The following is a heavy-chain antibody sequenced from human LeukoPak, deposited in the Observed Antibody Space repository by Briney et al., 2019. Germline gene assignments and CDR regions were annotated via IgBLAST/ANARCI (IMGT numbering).Heavy chain of an antibody. J-gene: IGHJ6*03. Sequence: SETLSLTCAVYGGSFSGYYWSWIRQPPGKGLEWIGEINHSGSTNYNPSLKSRVTISVDTSKNQFSLMLSSVTAADTAVYYRARGGLQYYDFWSGYPRPGYYYMDVWGKGTTVTVSS. D-gene: IGHD3-3*01. V-gene: IGHV4-34*01. CDR1: GGSFSGYY. CDR3: ARGGLQYYDFWSGYPRPGYYYMDV. CDR2: INHSGST.